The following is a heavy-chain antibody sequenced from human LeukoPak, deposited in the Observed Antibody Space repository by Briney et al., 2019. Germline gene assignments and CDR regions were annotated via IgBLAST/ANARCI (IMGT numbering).Heavy chain of an antibody. CDR2: ISYDGSNK. CDR3: AKSDISSGLDY. V-gene: IGHV3-30*18. Sequence: GGSLRLSCAASGFTFSSYGMHWVRQAPGKGLEWVAVISYDGSNKYYADSVKGRFTISRDNSKNTLYLQMNSLRAEDTAVYYYAKSDISSGLDYWGQGTLVTVSS. J-gene: IGHJ4*02. CDR1: GFTFSSYG. D-gene: IGHD6-19*01.